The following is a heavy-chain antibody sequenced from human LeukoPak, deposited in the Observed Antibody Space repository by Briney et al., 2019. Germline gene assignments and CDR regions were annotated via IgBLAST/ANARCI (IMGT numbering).Heavy chain of an antibody. J-gene: IGHJ4*02. CDR3: AKECGDYNGYDS. D-gene: IGHD5-12*01. CDR1: GFTFSSYG. V-gene: IGHV3-30*18. Sequence: GGSLRLSCAASGFTFSSYGMHWVRQAPGKGLEWVAVISPGGSKKYHAESVKGRFTISRDNSKNTLYVQMNSLRAEDTAVYYCAKECGDYNGYDSWGQGTLVTVSS. CDR2: ISPGGSKK.